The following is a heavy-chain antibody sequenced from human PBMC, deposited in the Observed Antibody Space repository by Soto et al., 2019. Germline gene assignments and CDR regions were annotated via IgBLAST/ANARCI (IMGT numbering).Heavy chain of an antibody. D-gene: IGHD3-10*01. Sequence: SETLSLTCAVSGGSISSSNWWSWVRQPPGKGLEWIGEIYHSGSTNYNPSLKSRVTISVDKSKNQFSLKLSSVTAADTAVYYCARAWVTMVRGGGGDAFDIWGQGTMVTVSS. J-gene: IGHJ3*02. CDR2: IYHSGST. CDR1: GGSISSSNW. CDR3: ARAWVTMVRGGGGDAFDI. V-gene: IGHV4-4*02.